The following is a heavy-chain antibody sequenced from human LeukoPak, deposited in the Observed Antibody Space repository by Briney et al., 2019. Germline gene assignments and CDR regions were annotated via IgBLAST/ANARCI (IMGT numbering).Heavy chain of an antibody. CDR2: ISGLSGTI. CDR1: GFTFSYYS. V-gene: IGHV3-48*04. CDR3: ARGESIVDY. J-gene: IGHJ4*02. Sequence: GGSLRLSCAASGFTFSYYSMNWVRQAPGKGLEWISSISGLSGTIYYADSVKGRFTISRDDAKKSVYLQMNSLRAEDTAVYYCARGESIVDYWGQGTLVTVSS. D-gene: IGHD3-16*01.